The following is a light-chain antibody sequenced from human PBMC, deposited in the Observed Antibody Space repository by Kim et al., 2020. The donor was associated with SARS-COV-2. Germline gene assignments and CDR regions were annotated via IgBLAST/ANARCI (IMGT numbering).Light chain of an antibody. CDR3: NSRDSSGNPL. V-gene: IGLV3-19*01. Sequence: VALGQTVRITCQGDSLRSYYASRYQQKPGQAPVLVIYGKNNRPSGIPDRFSGSSSGNTASLTITGAQAEDEADYYCNSRDSSGNPLFGGGTQLTVL. J-gene: IGLJ2*01. CDR1: SLRSYY. CDR2: GKN.